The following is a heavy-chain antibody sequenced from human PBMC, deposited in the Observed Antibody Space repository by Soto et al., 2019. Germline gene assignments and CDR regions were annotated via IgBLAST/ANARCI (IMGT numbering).Heavy chain of an antibody. D-gene: IGHD3-22*01. CDR1: GFTFSSYA. Sequence: QVQLVESGGGVVQPGRSLRLSCAASGFTFSSYAMHWVRQAPGKGLEWVAVISYDGSNKYYADSVKGRFTISRDNSKNTLYLQMNSLRAEDTAVYYCARDPLLYDSSGYVDYWGQGTLVTVSS. J-gene: IGHJ4*02. CDR3: ARDPLLYDSSGYVDY. CDR2: ISYDGSNK. V-gene: IGHV3-30-3*01.